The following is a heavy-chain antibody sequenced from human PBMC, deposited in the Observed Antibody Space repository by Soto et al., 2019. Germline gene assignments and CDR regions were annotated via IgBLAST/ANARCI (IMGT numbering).Heavy chain of an antibody. D-gene: IGHD1-1*01. CDR2: IYYSGST. V-gene: IGHV4-31*03. Sequence: SETLSLTCTVSGGSISSGGYYWSWIRQHPGKGLEWIGYIYYSGSTYYNPSLKSRVTISVDTSKNQFSLKLSSVTAADTAVYYCARDRNQYGMDVWGQGTTVTVSS. CDR3: ARDRNQYGMDV. CDR1: GGSISSGGYY. J-gene: IGHJ6*02.